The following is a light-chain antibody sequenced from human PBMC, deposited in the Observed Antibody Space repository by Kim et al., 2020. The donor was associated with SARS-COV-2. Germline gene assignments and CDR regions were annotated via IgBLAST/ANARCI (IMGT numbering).Light chain of an antibody. J-gene: IGKJ4*01. V-gene: IGKV1-5*03. CDR3: QHYNGYSLT. Sequence: ASVGDRVTITCRASQSISSWLAWYQQKPGKAPKLLIYKASSLDSGVPSRFSSSGSGTEFTLTISSLQPDDFATYYCQHYNGYSLTFGGGTKVDIK. CDR1: QSISSW. CDR2: KAS.